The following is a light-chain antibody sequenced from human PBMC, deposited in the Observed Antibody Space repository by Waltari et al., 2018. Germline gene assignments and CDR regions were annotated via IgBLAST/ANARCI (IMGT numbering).Light chain of an antibody. CDR2: VNSDGSH. CDR1: IGHRHTI. Sequence: QLVLTQSPSASASLGPSVKLTCTLSIGHRHTIIAWLQQQPEKGPRYLMNVNSDGSHNKGVGIPDRFSGSSSGAERYLTISSLQSEDEADYYCQTGGHGTWVFGGGTRLTVL. J-gene: IGLJ3*02. V-gene: IGLV4-69*01. CDR3: QTGGHGTWV.